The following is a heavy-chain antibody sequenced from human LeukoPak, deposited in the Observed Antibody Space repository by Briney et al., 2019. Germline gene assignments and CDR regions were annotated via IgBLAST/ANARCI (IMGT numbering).Heavy chain of an antibody. V-gene: IGHV4-34*01. CDR2: INHSVST. CDR1: GGSSSGYY. CDR3: SRGPRGYCSSTSCYRYYYYCYMDV. D-gene: IGHD2-2*01. Sequence: PFGTLCLTCALYGGSSSGYYWSSIREPPGKGLEWIGEINHSVSTNYNPSLKSLVTISLDTSKNQLSLKLSSVTAADTAVYYCSRGPRGYCSSTSCYRYYYYCYMDVWGKGTTVTVSS. J-gene: IGHJ6*03.